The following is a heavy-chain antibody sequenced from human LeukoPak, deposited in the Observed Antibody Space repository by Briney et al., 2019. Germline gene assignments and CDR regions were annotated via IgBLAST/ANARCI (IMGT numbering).Heavy chain of an antibody. V-gene: IGHV3-74*01. CDR1: GFTFRSYW. Sequence: SGGSLRLSCAASGFTFRSYWMDWVRQAPGQGLVWVSHIKSDGSITNYADSVKGRFTISRDNAKNTLYLQINSLRAEDTAVYYCARLVGTTTPGVDYWGQGTLVTVSS. J-gene: IGHJ4*02. D-gene: IGHD1-26*01. CDR2: IKSDGSIT. CDR3: ARLVGTTTPGVDY.